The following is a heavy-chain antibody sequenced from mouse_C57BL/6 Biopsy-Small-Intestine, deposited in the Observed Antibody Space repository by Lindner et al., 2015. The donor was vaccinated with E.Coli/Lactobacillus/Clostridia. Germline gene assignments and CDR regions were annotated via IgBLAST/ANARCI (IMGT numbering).Heavy chain of an antibody. CDR3: ARDRNYGTNGEYFQH. V-gene: IGHV1-81*01. D-gene: IGHD1-1*01. J-gene: IGHJ3*01. CDR1: GGTFSSYA. Sequence: SVKVSCKASGGTFSSYAISWVRQAPGQGLEWMGGIIPIFGTANYAQKFQGRVTITADESTSTAYMELSSLRSDDTAVYYCARDRNYGTNGEYFQHWGQGHPGHRL. CDR2: IIPIFGTA.